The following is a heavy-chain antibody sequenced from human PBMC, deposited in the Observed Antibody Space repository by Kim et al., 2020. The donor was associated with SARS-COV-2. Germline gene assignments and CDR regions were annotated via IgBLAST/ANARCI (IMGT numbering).Heavy chain of an antibody. J-gene: IGHJ3*02. CDR2: ISAYNGNT. V-gene: IGHV1-18*01. CDR1: GYTFTSYG. D-gene: IGHD3-10*01. CDR3: AREWYYYGSGIHDAFDI. Sequence: ASVKVSCKASGYTFTSYGISWVRQAPGQGLEWMGWISAYNGNTNYAQKLQGRVTMTTDTSTSTAYMELRSLRSDDTAVYYCAREWYYYGSGIHDAFDIWGQGTMVTVSS.